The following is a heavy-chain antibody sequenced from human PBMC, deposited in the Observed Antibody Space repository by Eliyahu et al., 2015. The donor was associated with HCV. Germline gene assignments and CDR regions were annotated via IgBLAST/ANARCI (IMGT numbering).Heavy chain of an antibody. D-gene: IGHD3-22*01. CDR1: GYTFTSYG. CDR3: ARDLFYDSSSYYYY. CDR2: IXAYNGNT. Sequence: QVQLVQSGAEVKKPGASVKVSCKASGYTFTSYGXSWXRQAPGQGLEWMGWIXAYNGNTNYAQKLQGRVTMTTDTSTSTAYMELRSLRSDDTAVYYCARDLFYDSSSYYYYWGQGTLVTVSS. V-gene: IGHV1-18*04. J-gene: IGHJ4*02.